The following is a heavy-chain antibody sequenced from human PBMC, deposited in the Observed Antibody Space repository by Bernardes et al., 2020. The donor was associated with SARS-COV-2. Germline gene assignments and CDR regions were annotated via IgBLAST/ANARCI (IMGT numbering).Heavy chain of an antibody. Sequence: ASVKVSCKASGYTFTGYYMHWVRQAPGQGLEWMGWINPNSGGTNYAQKFQGWVTMTRDTSISTAYMELSRLRSDDTAVYYCARNMVRGVPYYGMDVWGQGTTVTVSS. CDR1: GYTFTGYY. V-gene: IGHV1-2*04. D-gene: IGHD3-10*01. CDR2: INPNSGGT. J-gene: IGHJ6*02. CDR3: ARNMVRGVPYYGMDV.